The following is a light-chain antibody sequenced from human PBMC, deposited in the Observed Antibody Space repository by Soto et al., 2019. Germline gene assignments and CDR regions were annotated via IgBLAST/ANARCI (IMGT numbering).Light chain of an antibody. CDR2: EVS. J-gene: IGLJ3*02. V-gene: IGLV2-8*01. Sequence: QSVLTQPPSASGSPGQSVTISCTGTSSDAGGYNYVSWYQQHPGKAPKLMIYEVSKRPSGVPDRFSGSKSGNTASLTVSGLQAEDEADYYCSSYAGSNNHWVFGGGTQLTVL. CDR1: SSDAGGYNY. CDR3: SSYAGSNNHWV.